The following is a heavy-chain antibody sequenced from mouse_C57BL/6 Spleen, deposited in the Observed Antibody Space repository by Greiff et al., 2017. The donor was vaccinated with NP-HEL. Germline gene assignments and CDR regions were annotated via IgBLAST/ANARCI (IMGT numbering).Heavy chain of an antibody. J-gene: IGHJ4*01. CDR2: ILTGRGS. CDR3: ARRSHYSNYVDYYAMDY. Sequence: PALVPPSPSLSLSFPFSFFSFPCSSLIFFRPPPLPFLSSLGVILTGRGSYYNSALKSRLSISKDNSKSQVFLKMNSLQTDDTARYYCARRSHYSNYVDYYAMDYWGQGTSVTVSS. V-gene: IGHV2-9-1*01. CDR1: FFSFPCSS. D-gene: IGHD2-5*01.